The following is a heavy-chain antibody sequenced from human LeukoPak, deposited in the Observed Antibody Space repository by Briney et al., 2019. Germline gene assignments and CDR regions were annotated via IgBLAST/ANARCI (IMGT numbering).Heavy chain of an antibody. V-gene: IGHV4-59*01. D-gene: IGHD6-13*01. Sequence: LRLSCAASGFTFDDYAMSWVRQAPGKGLEWIGYIYYSGSTNYNPSLKSRVTISVDTSKNQFSLKLSSVTAADTAVYYCARSSSSWYDYYFDYWGQGILVTVSS. CDR2: IYYSGST. CDR1: GFTFDDYA. J-gene: IGHJ4*02. CDR3: ARSSSSWYDYYFDY.